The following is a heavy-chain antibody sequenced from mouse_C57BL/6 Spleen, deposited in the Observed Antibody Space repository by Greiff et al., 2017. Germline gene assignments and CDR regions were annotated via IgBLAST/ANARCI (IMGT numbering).Heavy chain of an antibody. D-gene: IGHD4-1*01. V-gene: IGHV2-2*01. Sequence: VKLVESGPGLVQPSQSLSITCTVSGFSLTSYGVHWVRQSPGKGLEWLGVIWSGGSTDYNAAFISRLSISKDNSKSQVFFKMNSLQADDTAIYYCARKGELGRAWFAYWGQGTLVTVSA. CDR2: IWSGGST. J-gene: IGHJ3*01. CDR1: GFSLTSYG. CDR3: ARKGELGRAWFAY.